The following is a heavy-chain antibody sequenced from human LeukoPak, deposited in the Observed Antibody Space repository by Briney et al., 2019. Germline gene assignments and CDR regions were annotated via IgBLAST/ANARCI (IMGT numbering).Heavy chain of an antibody. J-gene: IGHJ4*02. CDR1: GGSISSSTYY. D-gene: IGHD4-17*01. CDR3: ARLKSSYGDYYFDY. V-gene: IGHV4-39*01. Sequence: SETLSLTCTVSGGSISSSTYYWGWIRQPPGKGLEWLGNIYCSGRTYYNPSLKNRLTISVDTSRNQFSLNLRSVTAADTAVYYCARLKSSYGDYYFDYWGQGTLVTVSS. CDR2: IYCSGRT.